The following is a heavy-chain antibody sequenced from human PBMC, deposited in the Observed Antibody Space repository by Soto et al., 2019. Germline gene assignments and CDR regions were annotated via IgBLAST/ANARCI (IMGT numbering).Heavy chain of an antibody. CDR1: GYTCTNDN. V-gene: IGHV1-8*01. Sequence: QVQLVQSGAEVKKPGDSVKVCCKTPGYTCTNDNIHWVPQATGQGLEWMGWMNPNSGNTGYAKKFQGRVNMTRNTSITTADMELRSLRSGETAVYYCARAEPYSTSSTCYYWGQGTLVTVSS. CDR3: ARAEPYSTSSTCYY. CDR2: MNPNSGNT. J-gene: IGHJ4*02. D-gene: IGHD6-6*01.